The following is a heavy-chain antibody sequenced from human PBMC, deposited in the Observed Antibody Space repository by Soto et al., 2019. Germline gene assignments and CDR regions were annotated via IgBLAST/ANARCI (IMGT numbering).Heavy chain of an antibody. V-gene: IGHV3-21*01. J-gene: IGHJ3*02. CDR1: GFTLSSYS. CDR3: ARERRDYAIDACEI. Sequence: GGSLRLSCAASGFTLSSYSINWVRQAPGKGLEWVSSISTSSIYINYAASVKGRFPISRDNAKKSLYLQMNSLRAEDTAVYYCARERRDYAIDACEIWGQGTMVTVSS. D-gene: IGHD3-9*01. CDR2: ISTSSIYI.